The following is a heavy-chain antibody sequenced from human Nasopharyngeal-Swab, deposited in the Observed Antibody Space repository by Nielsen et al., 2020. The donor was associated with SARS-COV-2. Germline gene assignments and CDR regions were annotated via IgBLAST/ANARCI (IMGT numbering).Heavy chain of an antibody. V-gene: IGHV3-48*03. CDR3: ARETDYNSGLSTALNY. D-gene: IGHD6-19*01. J-gene: IGHJ4*02. CDR2: ISSSSNTI. CDR1: GFTFSSYE. Sequence: GEPLKISCAASGFTFSSYEMNWVRQAPGKGLEWVSYISSSSNTIYYADSVKGRFTISRDNAKNSLYLQMNSLRGEDTAVYYCARETDYNSGLSTALNYWGQGTLVTVSS.